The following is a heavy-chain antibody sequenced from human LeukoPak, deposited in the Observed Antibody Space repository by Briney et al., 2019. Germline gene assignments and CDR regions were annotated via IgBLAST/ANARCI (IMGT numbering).Heavy chain of an antibody. Sequence: PGGSLRLSCAASGFTFSSYAMHWVRQAPGKGLEWVAVISYDGSNKYYADSVKGRFTISRDNSKNTLYLQMNSLRAEDTAVYYCASLQLDYWGQGTLVTVSS. D-gene: IGHD4-11*01. CDR3: ASLQLDY. CDR2: ISYDGSNK. CDR1: GFTFSSYA. J-gene: IGHJ4*02. V-gene: IGHV3-30*14.